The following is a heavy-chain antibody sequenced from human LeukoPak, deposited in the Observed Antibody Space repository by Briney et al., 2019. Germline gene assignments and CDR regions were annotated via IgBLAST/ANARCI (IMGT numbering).Heavy chain of an antibody. J-gene: IGHJ4*02. CDR3: AREYDDILTGTFDY. V-gene: IGHV1-18*01. Sequence: ASVKVSCKASGYTFTSYGISWVRQAPGQGLEWMGWISAYNGNTNYAQKLQGRVTMTTDTSTSTAYMELRSLRSDDTAVYYCAREYDDILTGTFDYWGQGTLVTVSS. D-gene: IGHD3-9*01. CDR2: ISAYNGNT. CDR1: GYTFTSYG.